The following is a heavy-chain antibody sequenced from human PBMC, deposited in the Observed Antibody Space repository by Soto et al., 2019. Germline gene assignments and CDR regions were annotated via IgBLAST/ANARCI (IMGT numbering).Heavy chain of an antibody. D-gene: IGHD3-22*01. V-gene: IGHV1-69*06. J-gene: IGHJ4*02. Sequence: QVQLVQSGAEVKKPGSSVKVSCKASGGTFSSYAISWVRQAPGQGLEWMGGIIPIFGTANYAQKFQGRVTITVDKSTSTAYMEVSSLRSEDTAVYYCARRGYYYDSSGHFDYWGQGTLVTVSS. CDR1: GGTFSSYA. CDR3: ARRGYYYDSSGHFDY. CDR2: IIPIFGTA.